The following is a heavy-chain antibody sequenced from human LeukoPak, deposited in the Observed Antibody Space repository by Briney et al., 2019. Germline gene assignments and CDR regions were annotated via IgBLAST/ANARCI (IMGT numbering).Heavy chain of an antibody. Sequence: GGSLRLSCAASGFTFSSYAMSRVRQAPGKGLEWVSGISGSGDNTYYADSVKGRFTISRDNSKNTLYVQVNSLGTEDTAAYYCAKGSYSDSSGSFYFDYWGQGTLVTVSS. J-gene: IGHJ4*02. V-gene: IGHV3-23*01. D-gene: IGHD3-22*01. CDR3: AKGSYSDSSGSFYFDY. CDR1: GFTFSSYA. CDR2: ISGSGDNT.